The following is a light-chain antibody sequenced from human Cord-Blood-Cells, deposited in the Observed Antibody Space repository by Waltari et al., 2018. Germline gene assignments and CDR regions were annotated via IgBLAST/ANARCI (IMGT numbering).Light chain of an antibody. Sequence: DIQMSQSPTSLPASVGDKVTMTCRASQSISSYLNWYQQKPGKAPKLLIYAASSLQSGVPSRFSGSGSGTDFTLTISSLQPEDFATYYCQQSYSTPPYTFGQGTKLEIK. CDR2: AAS. J-gene: IGKJ2*01. CDR3: QQSYSTPPYT. V-gene: IGKV1-39*01. CDR1: QSISSY.